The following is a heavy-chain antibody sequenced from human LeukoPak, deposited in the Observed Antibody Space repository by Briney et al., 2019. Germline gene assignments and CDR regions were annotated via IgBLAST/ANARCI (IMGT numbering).Heavy chain of an antibody. CDR3: ARDIVSGSGSLDY. CDR2: VKSDGSNP. CDR1: RFSFSNYW. J-gene: IGHJ4*02. Sequence: GGSLRLSCAASRFSFSNYWMRWVRQAPGKGLVWVSRVKSDGSNPSYADSVKGRFTISRDNAENMLYLQMNTLGAEDTAVYYCARDIVSGSGSLDYWGQGTLVTVSS. D-gene: IGHD3-10*01. V-gene: IGHV3-74*01.